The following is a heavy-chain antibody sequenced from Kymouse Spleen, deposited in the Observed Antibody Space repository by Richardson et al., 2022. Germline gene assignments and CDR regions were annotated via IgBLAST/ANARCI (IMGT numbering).Heavy chain of an antibody. V-gene: IGHV3-73*02. CDR3: TSPLSGSHFDY. J-gene: IGHJ4*02. CDR2: IRSKANSYAT. Sequence: EVQLVESGGGLVQPGGSLKLSCAASGFTFSGSAMHWVRQASGKGLEWVGRIRSKANSYATAYAASVKGRFTISRDDSKNTAYLQMNSLKTEDTAVYYCTSPLSGSHFDYWGQGTLVTVSS. CDR1: GFTFSGSA. D-gene: IGHD1-26*01.